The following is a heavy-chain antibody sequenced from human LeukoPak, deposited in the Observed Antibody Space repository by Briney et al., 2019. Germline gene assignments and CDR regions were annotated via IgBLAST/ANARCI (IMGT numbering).Heavy chain of an antibody. J-gene: IGHJ3*02. V-gene: IGHV5-51*01. CDR1: GYSFTSYW. D-gene: IGHD3-22*01. CDR2: IYPGDSDT. CDR3: ARLYYYDSSGYYLADAFDI. Sequence: GESLKISCKGSGYSFTSYWIGWVRQMPGRGLEWMGIIYPGDSDTRYSPSFQGQVTISADKSISTAYLQWSSLKASDTAMYYCARLYYYDSSGYYLADAFDIWGQGTMVTVSS.